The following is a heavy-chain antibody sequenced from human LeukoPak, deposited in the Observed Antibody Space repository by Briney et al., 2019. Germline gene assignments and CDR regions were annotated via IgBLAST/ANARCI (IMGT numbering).Heavy chain of an antibody. D-gene: IGHD4-17*01. CDR3: ARDTDPDAFDI. CDR1: GITFSSYP. Sequence: GGSLRLSCAVSGITFSSYPMTWVRQAPGKVLEWVSGINWNGGSTGYADSVKGRFTISRDNAKNSLYLQMNSLRAEDTALYYCARDTDPDAFDIWGQGTMVTVSS. V-gene: IGHV3-20*04. CDR2: INWNGGST. J-gene: IGHJ3*02.